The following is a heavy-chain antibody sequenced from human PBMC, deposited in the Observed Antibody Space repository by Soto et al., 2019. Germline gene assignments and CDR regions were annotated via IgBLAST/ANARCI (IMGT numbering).Heavy chain of an antibody. CDR2: IWYHGIDQ. D-gene: IGHD2-8*02. Sequence: QVQLVESGGGVVQPERSLRLSCAASGFTFSRQAMHWVRQAPGRGLEWVEVIWYHGIDQYYADSVKGRFTISRDNSKNTVYLQMNSLRGEDTAVYYCATGFLGLCSGGNCPLDYWGQGTLVTVSS. CDR1: GFTFSRQA. CDR3: ATGFLGLCSGGNCPLDY. V-gene: IGHV3-33*01. J-gene: IGHJ4*02.